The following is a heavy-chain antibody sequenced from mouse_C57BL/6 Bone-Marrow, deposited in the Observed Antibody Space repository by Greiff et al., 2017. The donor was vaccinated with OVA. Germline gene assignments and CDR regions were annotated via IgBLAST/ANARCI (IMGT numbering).Heavy chain of an antibody. D-gene: IGHD1-1*01. CDR1: GFTFSDYG. J-gene: IGHJ2*01. Sequence: VQLKESGGGLVKPGGSLKLSCAASGFTFSDYGMHWVRQAPEKGLEWVAYISSGSSTIYYAETVKGRFTISRDNAKNTLFLQMTSLRSEDTAMYYCARGGTTVVDYWGQGTTLTVSS. CDR2: ISSGSSTI. CDR3: ARGGTTVVDY. V-gene: IGHV5-17*01.